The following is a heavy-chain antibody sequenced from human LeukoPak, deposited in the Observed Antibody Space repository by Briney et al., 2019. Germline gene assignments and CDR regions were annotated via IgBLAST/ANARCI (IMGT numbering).Heavy chain of an antibody. D-gene: IGHD3-10*01. CDR1: GFTFIRYE. Sequence: PVGALRLSRAPSGFTFIRYEMNCVRPAPRKGRESVSYISSSGSTIYYEDSVKGRFTISRDNDKKSLYLQMNSLRAEETAVYYCARGINYYGSGSYYIRWGQGTLVTVSS. CDR2: ISSSGSTI. CDR3: ARGINYYGSGSYYIR. V-gene: IGHV3-48*03. J-gene: IGHJ4*02.